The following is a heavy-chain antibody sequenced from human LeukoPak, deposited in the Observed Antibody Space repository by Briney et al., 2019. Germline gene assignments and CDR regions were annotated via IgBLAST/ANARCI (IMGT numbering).Heavy chain of an antibody. CDR2: ISSSGSTI. Sequence: PGGSLRLSCAASGFTFSDYYMSWIRQAPGKGLEWVSHISSSGSTIYYADSVKGRFTISRDNAKNSLYLQMNSLRAEDTGVYYCARDSASSASDYWGQGTLATVSS. CDR3: ARDSASSASDY. D-gene: IGHD3-16*02. V-gene: IGHV3-11*04. CDR1: GFTFSDYY. J-gene: IGHJ4*02.